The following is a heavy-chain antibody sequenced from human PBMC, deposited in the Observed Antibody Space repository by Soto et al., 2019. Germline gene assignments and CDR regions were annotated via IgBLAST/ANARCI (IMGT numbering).Heavy chain of an antibody. D-gene: IGHD2-15*01. J-gene: IGHJ4*02. Sequence: QVQLQESGPGLVKPSETLSLTCTVSGGSISSYYWSWIRQPPGKGLEWIGYIYYSGSTNYNPSLKRRVTISVDTSKNQFSLKLSSVTAADTAVYYCARRDCSGGSCYPFDYWGQGTLVTVSS. CDR1: GGSISSYY. CDR2: IYYSGST. V-gene: IGHV4-59*08. CDR3: ARRDCSGGSCYPFDY.